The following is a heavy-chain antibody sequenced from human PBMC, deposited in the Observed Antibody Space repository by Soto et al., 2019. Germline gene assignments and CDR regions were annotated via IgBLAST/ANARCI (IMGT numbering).Heavy chain of an antibody. CDR3: ARESYYGSGATVVGY. J-gene: IGHJ4*02. CDR1: GGSISNFY. Sequence: SETLSLTCTVSGGSISNFYWSWIRQPPGKGLEWIGYIYYSGTTSYNPSLNSRVTISVDTSKNQFSLKLNSVTAADTAVYYCARESYYGSGATVVGYWGLGTLVTVS. V-gene: IGHV4-59*01. D-gene: IGHD3-10*01. CDR2: IYYSGTT.